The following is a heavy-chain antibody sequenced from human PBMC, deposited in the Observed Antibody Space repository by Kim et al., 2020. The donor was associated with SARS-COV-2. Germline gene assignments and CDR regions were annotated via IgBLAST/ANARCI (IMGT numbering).Heavy chain of an antibody. Sequence: NYAQKFQGRVTITADESTSTAYMELSSLRSEDTAVYYCARDYGSGSTISYWGQGTLVTVSS. V-gene: IGHV1-69*01. J-gene: IGHJ4*02. D-gene: IGHD3-10*01. CDR3: ARDYGSGSTISY.